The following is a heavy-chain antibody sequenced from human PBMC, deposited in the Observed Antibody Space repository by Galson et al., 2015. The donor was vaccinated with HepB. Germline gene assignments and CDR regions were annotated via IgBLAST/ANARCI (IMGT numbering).Heavy chain of an antibody. CDR2: INHSGST. CDR1: GGSFSGYY. D-gene: IGHD6-19*01. Sequence: ETLSLTCAVYGGSFSGYYWSWIRQPPGKGLEWIGEINHSGSTNYNPSLKSRVTISVDTSKNQFSLKLSSVTAADTAVYYCASGSGWSHNPSYYYYGMDVWGQGTTVTVSS. V-gene: IGHV4-34*01. J-gene: IGHJ6*02. CDR3: ASGSGWSHNPSYYYYGMDV.